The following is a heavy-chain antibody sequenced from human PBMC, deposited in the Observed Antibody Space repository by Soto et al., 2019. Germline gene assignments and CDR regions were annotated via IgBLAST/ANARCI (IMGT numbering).Heavy chain of an antibody. CDR2: VSHDGAIK. J-gene: IGHJ5*02. V-gene: IGHV3-30-3*02. CDR3: AKAVYGDYGWFDP. D-gene: IGHD4-17*01. Sequence: GGSLRLSCTPSGFTFDNFAMHWVRQAPGKGLEWVAVVSHDGAIKHYAESVRGRLTISRDNSRDTLSLQMNSLRAEDTAVFYCAKAVYGDYGWFDPWGQGTLVTGSS. CDR1: GFTFDNFA.